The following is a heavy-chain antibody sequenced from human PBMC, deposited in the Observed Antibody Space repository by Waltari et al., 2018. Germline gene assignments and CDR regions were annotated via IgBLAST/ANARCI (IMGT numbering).Heavy chain of an antibody. J-gene: IGHJ5*02. Sequence: EVQLLESGGGLVQPGGSLRLSCAASGFTFSSYAMSWVRQATGKGLEWVSAISGSGGSTYYADSVKGRFTISRDNSKNTLYLQMNSLRAEDTAVYYGAKDRLRITIFGGDWFDPWGQGTLDTVSS. V-gene: IGHV3-23*01. CDR2: ISGSGGST. CDR1: GFTFSSYA. D-gene: IGHD3-3*01. CDR3: AKDRLRITIFGGDWFDP.